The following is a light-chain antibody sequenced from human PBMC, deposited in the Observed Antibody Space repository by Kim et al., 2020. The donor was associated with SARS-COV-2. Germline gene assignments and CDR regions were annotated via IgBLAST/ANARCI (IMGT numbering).Light chain of an antibody. CDR3: QEYDNWPRT. CDR1: QGVRSY. CDR2: GAS. V-gene: IGKV3-15*01. J-gene: IGKJ1*01. Sequence: VSPGERAPLSGGASQGVRSYLAWYQNRPGQDPRLPIYGASPRATGIPARFSGSGSGTEFTLTISRLQSEDFAVYYCQEYDNWPRTFGQGTKVDIK.